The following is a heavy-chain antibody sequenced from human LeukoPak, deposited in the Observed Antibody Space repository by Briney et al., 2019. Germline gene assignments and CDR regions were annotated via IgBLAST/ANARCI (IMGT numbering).Heavy chain of an antibody. D-gene: IGHD6-13*01. CDR2: IYTSGNT. CDR3: ARVTSSWYFDD. CDR1: GGSISGYY. V-gene: IGHV4-4*07. Sequence: SETLSLTCTVSGGSISGYYWSWIRQPAGKGLEWIGRIYTSGNTNYNPSLKSRVTMSVDTSNNQFSLKLSSVSAAATAVYYCARVTSSWYFDDWGQGTLVTVSS. J-gene: IGHJ4*02.